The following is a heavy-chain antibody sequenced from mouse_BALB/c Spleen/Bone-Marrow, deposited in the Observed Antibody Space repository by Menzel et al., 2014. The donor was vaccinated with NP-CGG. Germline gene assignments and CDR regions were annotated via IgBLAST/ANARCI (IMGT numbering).Heavy chain of an antibody. V-gene: IGHV7-1*02. Sequence: EVKLQESGGGLVQPGDSLRLSCATSGFTFSDFYMEWVRQPPGKRLEWIAASRNKAKYYTTEYSASVKGRFIVSRDTSQSVLYLQMNALRAEDTAVYYCARDVGYGNYFVYWGQGTLVTVSA. CDR2: SRNKAKYYTT. CDR3: ARDVGYGNYFVY. D-gene: IGHD2-10*02. J-gene: IGHJ3*01. CDR1: GFTFSDFY.